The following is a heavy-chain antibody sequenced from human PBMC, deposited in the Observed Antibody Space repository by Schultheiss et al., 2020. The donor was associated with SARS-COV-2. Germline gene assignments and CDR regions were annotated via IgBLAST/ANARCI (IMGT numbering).Heavy chain of an antibody. J-gene: IGHJ4*02. CDR2: IYYSGST. CDR3: ARQGSRYPLDY. Sequence: SETLSLTCTVSGGSLTSHNHYWGWVRQPPGKGLEWIGYIYYSGSTNYNPSLKSRVTISVDTSKNQFSLKLSSVTAADTAVYYCARQGSRYPLDYWGQGTLVTVSS. V-gene: IGHV4-61*01. CDR1: GGSLTSHNHY. D-gene: IGHD3-16*02.